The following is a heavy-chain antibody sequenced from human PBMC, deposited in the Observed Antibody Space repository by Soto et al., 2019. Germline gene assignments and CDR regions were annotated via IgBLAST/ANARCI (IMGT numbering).Heavy chain of an antibody. D-gene: IGHD5-12*01. CDR1: GGSISSYY. CDR2: IYHSGST. CDR3: ARGGVNMVATITGDAFDI. J-gene: IGHJ3*02. Sequence: SETLSLTCTVSGGSISSYYWSWIRQPPGKGLEWIGDIYHSGSTNYNPSLKSRVTISVDTSKNPFSLKLSSVTAADTAVYYCARGGVNMVATITGDAFDIWGQGTMVTVSS. V-gene: IGHV4-59*12.